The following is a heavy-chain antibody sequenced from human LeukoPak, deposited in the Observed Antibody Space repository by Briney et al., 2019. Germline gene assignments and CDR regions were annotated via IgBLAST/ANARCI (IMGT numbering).Heavy chain of an antibody. V-gene: IGHV1-18*01. Sequence: ASVKVSCKASGYTFTSYGISWVRQAPGQGLEWLGWIGAHNGVTHSAQSFRGRLAMTTDTSTNTAYLELRSLQSDDTAVYYCARDRVGGDLTGASLYWGQGTRVTVSS. CDR3: ARDRVGGDLTGASLY. CDR2: IGAHNGVT. J-gene: IGHJ4*02. CDR1: GYTFTSYG. D-gene: IGHD2-21*01.